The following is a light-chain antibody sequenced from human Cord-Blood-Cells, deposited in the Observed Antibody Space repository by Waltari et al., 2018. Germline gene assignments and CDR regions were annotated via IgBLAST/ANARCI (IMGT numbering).Light chain of an antibody. J-gene: IGKJ3*01. CDR1: QDISNS. CDR2: DAS. V-gene: IGKV1-33*01. Sequence: DIQMTKSPSSLSASVGDRVTITCQASQDISNSLNWYQQKPGKAPKHLIYDASNLETGVPSRFSGSGSGTDFTFTISSLQPEDIATYYCQQYDNLPFTFGPGTKVDIK. CDR3: QQYDNLPFT.